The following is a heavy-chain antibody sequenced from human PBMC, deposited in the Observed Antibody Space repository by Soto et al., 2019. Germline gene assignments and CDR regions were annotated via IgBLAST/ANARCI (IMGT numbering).Heavy chain of an antibody. Sequence: ASVKVSCKTSGYTFSSYTIAWVRQAPGQGLEWLGWISPDDGNTEYEQKFQGRVTMTADTLANNAYMELRSLKYDDTAVYYCARVEAPFGESLHWGQGTPVTVSS. CDR1: GYTFSSYT. J-gene: IGHJ4*02. D-gene: IGHD3-10*01. CDR2: ISPDDGNT. V-gene: IGHV1-18*01. CDR3: ARVEAPFGESLH.